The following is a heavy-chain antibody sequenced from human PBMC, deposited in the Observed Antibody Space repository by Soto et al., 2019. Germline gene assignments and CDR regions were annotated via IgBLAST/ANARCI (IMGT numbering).Heavy chain of an antibody. J-gene: IGHJ4*02. CDR2: INDDGSST. Sequence: GGSLRLSCAASGFTFSMYWMHWVRQVPGKGPEWVSRINDDGSSTNYADSVKGRFTISRDNAKNTLYLQMTDLRAEDTAVYYCTRGHRSTSTGTGAFCGQGTLVTVYS. CDR3: TRGHRSTSTGTGAF. D-gene: IGHD1-1*01. CDR1: GFTFSMYW. V-gene: IGHV3-74*01.